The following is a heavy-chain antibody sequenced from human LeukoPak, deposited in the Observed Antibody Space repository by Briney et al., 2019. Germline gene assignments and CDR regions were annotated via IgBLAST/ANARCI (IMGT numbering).Heavy chain of an antibody. J-gene: IGHJ4*02. CDR2: INSGRTI. CDR3: ASGYSYGLKGFDY. V-gene: IGHV3-48*03. Sequence: GGPLRLSCAASGFTFSSYEMNWVRQAPGKGLEWVSYINSGRTIYYADSVKGRFTISRDNAKNSLYLQMNSLRAEDTAVYYCASGYSYGLKGFDYWGQGTLVTVSS. CDR1: GFTFSSYE. D-gene: IGHD5-18*01.